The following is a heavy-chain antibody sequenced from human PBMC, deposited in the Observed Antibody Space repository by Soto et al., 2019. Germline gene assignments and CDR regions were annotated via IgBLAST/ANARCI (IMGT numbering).Heavy chain of an antibody. CDR3: ARSQGSSTSLEIYYYYYYGMDV. J-gene: IGHJ6*02. V-gene: IGHV1-69*01. CDR1: GGTFSNYA. CDR2: IIPISGTA. D-gene: IGHD2-2*01. Sequence: QVQLVQSGAEVKKPGSSVKVSCKASGGTFSNYAISWVRQAPGQGLEWMGGIIPISGTANYAQKFQGRGTITAGESTSTAYMELSSLSSEDTAVYYCARSQGSSTSLEIYYYYYYGMDVWGQGTTVTVSS.